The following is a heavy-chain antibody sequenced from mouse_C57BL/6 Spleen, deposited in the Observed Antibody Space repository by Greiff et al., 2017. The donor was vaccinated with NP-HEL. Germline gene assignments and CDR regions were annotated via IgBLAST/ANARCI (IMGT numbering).Heavy chain of an antibody. CDR2: FHPYNDDT. CDR3: ARGSIYDGYPFAY. CDR1: GYTFTTYP. V-gene: IGHV1-47*01. Sequence: VKVVESGAELVKPGASVKMSCKASGYTFTTYPIEWMKQNHGKSLEWIGNFHPYNDDTKYNEKFKGKATLTVEKSSSTVYLELSRLTSDDSAVYYCARGSIYDGYPFAYWGQGTLVTVSA. J-gene: IGHJ3*01. D-gene: IGHD2-3*01.